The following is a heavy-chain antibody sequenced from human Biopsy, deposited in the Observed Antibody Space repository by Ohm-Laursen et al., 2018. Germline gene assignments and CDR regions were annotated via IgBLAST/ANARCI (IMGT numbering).Heavy chain of an antibody. V-gene: IGHV4-34*01. Sequence: SETLSLTCAVYGESFNGYYWGWLRQPPGKGLEWIGHVYYSGSTFYNSSLESRVTVSVDTSKNQFHLRLTSMSASDTAVYYCARHSLDDFWSGAHYYFDYWGLGTLVTVSS. D-gene: IGHD3-3*01. J-gene: IGHJ4*02. CDR3: ARHSLDDFWSGAHYYFDY. CDR2: VYYSGST. CDR1: GESFNGYY.